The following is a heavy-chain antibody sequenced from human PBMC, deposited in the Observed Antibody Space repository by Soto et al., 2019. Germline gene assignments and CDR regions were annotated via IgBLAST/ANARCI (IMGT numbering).Heavy chain of an antibody. V-gene: IGHV3-30*18. J-gene: IGHJ4*02. CDR2: TSYDGNNE. D-gene: IGHD1-1*01. CDR3: AKDKGVFNWATSYFDY. CDR1: GFTFSNYA. Sequence: LMXCCASSGFTFSNYAMHWVRQAPGKGLEWVALTSYDGNNEYYTDSVKGRFTISRDNSKNTLFLQMNSPRPEDTAVYYCAKDKGVFNWATSYFDYWGQGALVTVSS.